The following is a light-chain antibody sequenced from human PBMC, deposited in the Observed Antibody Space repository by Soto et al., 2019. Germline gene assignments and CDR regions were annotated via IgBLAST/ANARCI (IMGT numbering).Light chain of an antibody. Sequence: QSVLTQPASVSGSPGQSITISCTGTSSDVGGYNYVSWYQQHPGRAPKLMIYDVSNRPSGVSNRFSGSKSGNTASLTISGLQAEDEADYYCGSYTSSSPYFFGSGTKVTVL. CDR1: SSDVGGYNY. CDR2: DVS. J-gene: IGLJ1*01. V-gene: IGLV2-14*03. CDR3: GSYTSSSPYF.